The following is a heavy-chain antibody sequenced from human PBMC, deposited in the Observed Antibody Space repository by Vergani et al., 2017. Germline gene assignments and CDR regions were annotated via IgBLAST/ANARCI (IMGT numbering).Heavy chain of an antibody. D-gene: IGHD2-2*01. CDR2: ISGYNGNT. CDR1: GYTFTIYS. J-gene: IGHJ6*02. Sequence: QVQLVQSGAEVKKPGASVKVPCKASGYTFTIYSIGWVRQAPGQGLEWLGWISGYNGNTNYAQKPQGRVTMTTDTSTSKAYMELRNLRSDDTAVYCGAGRVPLSAFEGQMLCYGLDVWGQGTTVTVSS. CDR3: AGRVPLSAFEGQMLCYGLDV. V-gene: IGHV1-18*01.